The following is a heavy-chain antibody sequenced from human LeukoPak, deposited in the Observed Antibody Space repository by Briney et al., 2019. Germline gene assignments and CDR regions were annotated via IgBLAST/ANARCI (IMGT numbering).Heavy chain of an antibody. D-gene: IGHD2-8*01. Sequence: GGSLRLSCAASGFTFATYAMSWFRQAPEKGLEWVSSISASGSNTYYIDSVKGRFTISRDNSKNTLYLQMNSLRAEDTAVYYCARPVGITNRVMEDYWGHGTLVTVSS. V-gene: IGHV3-23*01. J-gene: IGHJ4*01. CDR1: GFTFATYA. CDR3: ARPVGITNRVMEDY. CDR2: ISASGSNT.